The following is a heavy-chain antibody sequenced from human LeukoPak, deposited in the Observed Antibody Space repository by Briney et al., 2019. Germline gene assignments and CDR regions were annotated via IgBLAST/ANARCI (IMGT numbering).Heavy chain of an antibody. D-gene: IGHD4-17*01. Sequence: GASVKVSCKASGGTFSSYAISWVRQAPGQGLEWMGRINPNSGGTNYAQKFQGRVTMTRDTSISTAYMELSRLRSDDTAVYYCARFSVQNYGVGPDYWGQGTQVTVSS. CDR1: GGTFSSYA. V-gene: IGHV1-2*06. J-gene: IGHJ4*02. CDR2: INPNSGGT. CDR3: ARFSVQNYGVGPDY.